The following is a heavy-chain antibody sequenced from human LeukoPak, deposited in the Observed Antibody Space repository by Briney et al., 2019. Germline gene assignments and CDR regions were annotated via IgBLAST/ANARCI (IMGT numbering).Heavy chain of an antibody. CDR3: ARGRYISGWRYFDY. Sequence: PGGSLRLSCAASGFTFSSYWMSWVRQAPGKGLEWVANIKQDGSEKYYVDSVKGRFTISRDNAKNSLYLQMNSLRAEDTAVYYCARGRYISGWRYFDYWGQGTLVTVSS. J-gene: IGHJ4*02. D-gene: IGHD6-19*01. V-gene: IGHV3-7*01. CDR1: GFTFSSYW. CDR2: IKQDGSEK.